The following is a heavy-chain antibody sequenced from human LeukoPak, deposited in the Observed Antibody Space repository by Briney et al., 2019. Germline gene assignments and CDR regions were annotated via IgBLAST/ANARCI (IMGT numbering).Heavy chain of an antibody. V-gene: IGHV1-2*02. Sequence: ASVKVSCKASGYTFTGYYMHWVRQAPGQGLKWMGWINPNSGGTNYAQKFQGRVTMTRDTSISTAYMELSRLRSDDTAVYYCARESRASRNAFDIWGQGTMVTVSS. CDR3: ARESRASRNAFDI. D-gene: IGHD6-6*01. J-gene: IGHJ3*02. CDR2: INPNSGGT. CDR1: GYTFTGYY.